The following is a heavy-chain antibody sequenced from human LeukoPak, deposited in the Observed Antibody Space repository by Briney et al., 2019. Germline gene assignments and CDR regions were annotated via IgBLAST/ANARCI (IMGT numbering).Heavy chain of an antibody. V-gene: IGHV4-39*01. CDR1: GGSISSSSYY. J-gene: IGHJ4*02. Sequence: PSETLSLTCTGSGGSISSSSYYWGWIRQPPGKGLEWIGSIYYSGSTYYNPSLKSRVTISVDTSKNQFSLKLSSVTAADTAVYYCARQPPVLRFLEWSYYFDYWGQGTLVTVSS. CDR2: IYYSGST. CDR3: ARQPPVLRFLEWSYYFDY. D-gene: IGHD3-3*01.